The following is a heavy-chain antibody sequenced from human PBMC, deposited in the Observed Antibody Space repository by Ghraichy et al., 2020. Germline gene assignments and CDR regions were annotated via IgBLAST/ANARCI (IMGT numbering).Heavy chain of an antibody. CDR2: ISWNSGRI. V-gene: IGHV3-9*01. CDR1: GFTFDDYA. D-gene: IGHD6-13*01. J-gene: IGHJ6*02. Sequence: GGSLRLSCAASGFTFDDYAMHWVRQAPGKGLEWVSGISWNSGRIGYADSVKGRFTISRYNAKNYLYLQMNSLRAEETALYYLAKEKQLAYFYYYLGMDVWGQGTTVTVAS. CDR3: AKEKQLAYFYYYLGMDV.